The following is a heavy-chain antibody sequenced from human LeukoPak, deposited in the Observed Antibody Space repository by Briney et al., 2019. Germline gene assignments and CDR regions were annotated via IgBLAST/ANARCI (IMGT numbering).Heavy chain of an antibody. D-gene: IGHD5-18*01. Sequence: PGGSLRLSCAASGITLSSYWMSWVRQAPGKGLEWVANIKQDGSEKYYVDSVEGRFTISRDNAKNSLYLQMNSLRAEDTALYYCAKVQGYSYGYFDYWGQGTLVTVSS. V-gene: IGHV3-7*03. CDR1: GITLSSYW. J-gene: IGHJ4*02. CDR2: IKQDGSEK. CDR3: AKVQGYSYGYFDY.